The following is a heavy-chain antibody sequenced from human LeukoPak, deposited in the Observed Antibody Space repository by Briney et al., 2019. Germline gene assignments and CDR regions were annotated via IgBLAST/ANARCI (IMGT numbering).Heavy chain of an antibody. D-gene: IGHD4-11*01. J-gene: IGHJ4*02. CDR2: IRSKPYNYAT. Sequence: GGSLRLSCAASGFTFSGSAMHWVRQASGKGLEWVGRIRSKPYNYATAYAASVKGRFTISRDESKNTAYLHMNSLKTEDTAVYYCTRQMTTFNYWGQGTLVTVSS. CDR3: TRQMTTFNY. V-gene: IGHV3-73*01. CDR1: GFTFSGSA.